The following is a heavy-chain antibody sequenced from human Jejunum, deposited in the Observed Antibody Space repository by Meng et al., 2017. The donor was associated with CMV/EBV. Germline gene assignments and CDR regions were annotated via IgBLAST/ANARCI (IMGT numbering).Heavy chain of an antibody. J-gene: IGHJ6*02. CDR1: GFTFRSLC. CDR3: AKDQGGTVFHGMDV. V-gene: IGHV3-33*06. D-gene: IGHD1-1*01. CDR2: IWYDGSSK. Sequence: GFTFRSLCMHWVRQAPGKGLEWVAVIWYDGSSKDYGASVKGRFTISRDNSQNILYLQMDSLRDEDTAVYYCAKDQGGTVFHGMDVWGQGTTVTVSS.